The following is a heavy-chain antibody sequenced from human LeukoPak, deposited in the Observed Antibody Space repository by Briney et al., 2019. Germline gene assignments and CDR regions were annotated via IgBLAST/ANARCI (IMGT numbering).Heavy chain of an antibody. CDR2: MNPNSGNT. Sequence: GASVKVSCKASGYTFTSYDINWVRQATGQGLEWMGWMNPNSGNTGYAQKFQGGVTMTRNTSISTAYMELSSLRSEDTAVYYCARGSRYGSGSYCGYWGQGTLVTVSS. J-gene: IGHJ4*02. D-gene: IGHD3-10*01. CDR3: ARGSRYGSGSYCGY. CDR1: GYTFTSYD. V-gene: IGHV1-8*01.